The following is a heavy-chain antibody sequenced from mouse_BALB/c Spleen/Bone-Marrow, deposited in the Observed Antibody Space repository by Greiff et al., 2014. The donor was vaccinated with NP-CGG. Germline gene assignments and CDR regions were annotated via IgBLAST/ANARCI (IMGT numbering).Heavy chain of an antibody. V-gene: IGHV4-1*02. D-gene: IGHD1-1*01. J-gene: IGHJ3*01. CDR3: ARMGYYGWLAY. CDR1: GFDFRTYW. CDR2: INPDSKTK. Sequence: VQLQQSGGGLVQPGGFLKLSCAASGFDFRTYWMSWVRQAPGKGLEWIGEINPDSKTKNYAPSLKDKFIISRDNAKNTLYLQTSKVRSEDTALYYCARMGYYGWLAYWGQGTLVTVSA.